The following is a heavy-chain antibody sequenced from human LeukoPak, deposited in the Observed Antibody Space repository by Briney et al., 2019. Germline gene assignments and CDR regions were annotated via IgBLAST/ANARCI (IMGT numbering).Heavy chain of an antibody. CDR1: GYTFTSYD. D-gene: IGHD3-10*01. J-gene: IGHJ5*02. Sequence: ASVKVSCKASGYTFTSYDINWVRQATGQGLEWMGWMNPNSGNTGYAQKFQGRVTMTRNTSISTAYMELSSLRSEDTAVYYCARAPRGGYYYGSGRYNWFDPWGQGTLVTVSS. CDR3: ARAPRGGYYYGSGRYNWFDP. V-gene: IGHV1-8*01. CDR2: MNPNSGNT.